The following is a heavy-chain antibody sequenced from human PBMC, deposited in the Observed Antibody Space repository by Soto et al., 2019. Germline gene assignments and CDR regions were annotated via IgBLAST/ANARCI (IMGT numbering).Heavy chain of an antibody. J-gene: IGHJ5*02. CDR1: GGTFSSYA. CDR2: IIPIFGTA. V-gene: IGHV1-69*06. D-gene: IGHD2-15*01. CDR3: ARDNQVGGSWRNWFDP. Sequence: ASVKVSCKASGGTFSSYAISWVRQAPGQGLEWMGGIIPIFGTANYAQKFQGRVTITADKSTSTAYMELSSLRSEDTAVYYYARDNQVGGSWRNWFDPWGQGTLVTVSS.